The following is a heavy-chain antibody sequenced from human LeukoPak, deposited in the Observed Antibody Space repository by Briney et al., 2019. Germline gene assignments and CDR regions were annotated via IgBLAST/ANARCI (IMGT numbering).Heavy chain of an antibody. CDR2: ITPTTGYI. D-gene: IGHD3-22*01. Sequence: PGGSLRLSCAASGLGFSSFSFNWIRQAPGKGLEWVSSITPTTGYIYYADSVRGRFTISGENAKNSLYLQMNSLRAEDTAVYYCARLRRTSDSSGYYYYYDYWGQGTLVTVFS. CDR3: ARLRRTSDSSGYYYYYDY. CDR1: GLGFSSFS. J-gene: IGHJ4*02. V-gene: IGHV3-21*01.